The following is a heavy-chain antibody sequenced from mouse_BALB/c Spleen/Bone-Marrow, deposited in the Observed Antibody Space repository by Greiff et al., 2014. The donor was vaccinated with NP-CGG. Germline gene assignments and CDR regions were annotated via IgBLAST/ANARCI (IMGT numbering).Heavy chain of an antibody. CDR3: TPYGNYGWEY. CDR2: IDPENSDT. CDR1: GFSFNDSD. V-gene: IGHV14-4*02. J-gene: IGHJ4*01. D-gene: IGHD2-10*02. Sequence: EVKLEESGPELVGSWPSVSMSCTGSGFSFNDSDIHWVRQSPGKGLEWMGWIDPENSDTDYAPEFQGKATMTADKSSNPAFLQISSLTSEDTAVYYCTPYGNYGWEYWGQGTSVTVSS.